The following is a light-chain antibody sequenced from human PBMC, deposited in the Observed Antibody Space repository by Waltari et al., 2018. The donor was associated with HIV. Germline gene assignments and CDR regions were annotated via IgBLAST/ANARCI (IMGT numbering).Light chain of an antibody. J-gene: IGKJ5*01. CDR2: SAS. CDR1: QGISSY. V-gene: IGKV1-9*01. Sequence: DIQLTQSPSFLSASVGDRVTITCRASQGISSYLAWYQQKPGKDPKLLIYSASTLQSGVPSRFSGSGSGTEFTLTVSSLQPEDFATYYCQQLNSYPITFGQGTRLEI. CDR3: QQLNSYPIT.